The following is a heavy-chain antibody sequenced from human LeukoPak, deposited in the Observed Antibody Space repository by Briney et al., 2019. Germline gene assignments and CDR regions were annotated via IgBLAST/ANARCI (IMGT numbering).Heavy chain of an antibody. CDR1: GYTFTSYG. CDR3: ARDLPDPLWLGELLPDY. Sequence: GASVKVSCKASGYTFTSYGISWVRQAPGQGLEWMGWISAYNGNTNYAQKLQGRVTMTTDTSTSTAYMELRSLRSDDTAVYYCARDLPDPLWLGELLPDYWGQGTLVTVSS. D-gene: IGHD3-10*01. V-gene: IGHV1-18*01. J-gene: IGHJ4*02. CDR2: ISAYNGNT.